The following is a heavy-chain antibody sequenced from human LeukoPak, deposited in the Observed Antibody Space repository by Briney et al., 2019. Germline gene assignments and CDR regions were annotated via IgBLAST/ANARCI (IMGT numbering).Heavy chain of an antibody. J-gene: IGHJ4*02. CDR1: GYTFTDYY. D-gene: IGHD1/OR15-1a*01. V-gene: IGHV1-2*02. CDR2: TNPHSGGT. CDR3: ARLSEQLVQVYYFDS. Sequence: ASVKVSCKASGYTFTDYYMHWVRQAPGQGLEWMGWTNPHSGGTNSAQKFQGRVTMTRDTSISTAYMELSSLRSDDTAVYYCARLSEQLVQVYYFDSWGQGTLVTVSS.